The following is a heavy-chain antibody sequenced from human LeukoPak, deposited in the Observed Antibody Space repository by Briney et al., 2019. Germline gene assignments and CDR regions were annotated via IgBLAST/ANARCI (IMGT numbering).Heavy chain of an antibody. CDR3: ARVGRQYYYGSGSYSNWFDP. V-gene: IGHV4-39*01. Sequence: SETLSHTCTVSGGSISSSSYYWGWIRQPPGKGLEWIGSIYYSGSTYYNPSLKSRVTISVDTSRNQFSLKLSSVTAADTAVYYCARVGRQYYYGSGSYSNWFDPWGQGTLVTVSS. CDR1: GGSISSSSYY. D-gene: IGHD3-10*01. CDR2: IYYSGST. J-gene: IGHJ5*02.